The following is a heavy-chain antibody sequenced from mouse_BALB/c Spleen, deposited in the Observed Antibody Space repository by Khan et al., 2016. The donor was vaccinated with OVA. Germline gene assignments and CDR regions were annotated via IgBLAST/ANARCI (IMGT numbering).Heavy chain of an antibody. CDR1: GYTFTNYV. CDR2: INPYNAGT. V-gene: IGHV1S136*01. Sequence: VQLQQSGPELVEPGASVKMSCKAPGYTFTNYVMHWVKQKPGQGLEWIGYINPYNAGTRYNEKFKGKATLTSDISSTTAYMELSSLTSEDSAVYYCAREASSWDFSFPYWGQGTLVTVSA. CDR3: AREASSWDFSFPY. J-gene: IGHJ3*01. D-gene: IGHD4-1*01.